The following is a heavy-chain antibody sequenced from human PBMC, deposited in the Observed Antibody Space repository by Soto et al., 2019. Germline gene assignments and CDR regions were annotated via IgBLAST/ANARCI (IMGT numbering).Heavy chain of an antibody. D-gene: IGHD5-12*01. CDR1: GFSVSADA. J-gene: IGHJ1*01. V-gene: IGHV3-23*01. CDR3: AEGYVEYSASVEN. CDR2: ISARGGRL. Sequence: EVQLLESGGGLVQPGGSLRLSCDASGFSVSADALGWVRQAPGKGLEWVSVISARGGRLYFEDSVKGRFTISREHSKNVLSLEMTMLRPEDTATFFCAEGYVEYSASVENWGQGPLGVVSS.